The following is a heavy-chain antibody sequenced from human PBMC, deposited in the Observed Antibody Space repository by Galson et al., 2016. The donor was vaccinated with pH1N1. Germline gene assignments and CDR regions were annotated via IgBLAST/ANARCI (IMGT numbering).Heavy chain of an antibody. CDR3: TRRYYFDY. CDR2: IDPSDGTT. J-gene: IGHJ4*02. CDR1: GYSVTRYY. V-gene: IGHV1-46*01. Sequence: SVKVSCKASGYSVTRYYIHWVRQAPGQGLEWMGIIDPSDGTTTYSQKFQGRLSLTRDTSTNSVDMELRNIRPDDSAIYFCTRRYYFDYWGQGTLVTVSS.